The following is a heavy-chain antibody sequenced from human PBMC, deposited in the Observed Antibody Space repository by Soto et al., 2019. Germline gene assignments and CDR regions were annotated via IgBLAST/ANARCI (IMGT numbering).Heavy chain of an antibody. J-gene: IGHJ4*02. Sequence: PGGSLRLSCAASGFTFSSYAMSWVRRAPGKGLEWVSAISGSGGSTYYADSVKGRFTISRDNSKNTLYLQMNSLRAEDTAVYYCANHLWFGEFSNWGQGTLVTVSS. D-gene: IGHD3-10*01. CDR2: ISGSGGST. V-gene: IGHV3-23*01. CDR3: ANHLWFGEFSN. CDR1: GFTFSSYA.